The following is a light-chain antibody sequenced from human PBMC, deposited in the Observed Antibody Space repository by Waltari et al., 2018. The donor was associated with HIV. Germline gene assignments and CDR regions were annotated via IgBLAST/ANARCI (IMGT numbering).Light chain of an antibody. Sequence: DIQMTQSPSSLSASVGDSVTITCRASQDIRNSSAWYQQSPGKAPNLRLYAVSRSEDGVPCRFSGSGSGTHYTLTISSLQPEDFASYYCQQYSSPPLTFGGGTKVESK. CDR2: AVS. CDR3: QQYSSPPLT. J-gene: IGKJ4*01. V-gene: IGKV1-NL1*01. CDR1: QDIRNS.